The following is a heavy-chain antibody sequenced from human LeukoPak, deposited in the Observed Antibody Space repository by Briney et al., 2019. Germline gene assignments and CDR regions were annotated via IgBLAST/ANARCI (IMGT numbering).Heavy chain of an antibody. CDR2: VDRGGDT. V-gene: IGHV3-53*01. Sequence: PGRSLRLSCAASGFTVSSNHMSWVRQAPGKGLEWVSVVDRGGDTFYADSVKGRFTISRDNSKNTLYLQMNSLRAEDTAVYYCARAPIYSSGWYGDYWGQGTLVTVSS. J-gene: IGHJ4*02. D-gene: IGHD6-19*01. CDR3: ARAPIYSSGWYGDY. CDR1: GFTVSSNH.